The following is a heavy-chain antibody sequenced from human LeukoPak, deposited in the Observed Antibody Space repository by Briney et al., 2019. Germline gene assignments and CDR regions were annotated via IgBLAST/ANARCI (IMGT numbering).Heavy chain of an antibody. CDR1: GGSISSYY. Sequence: SETLSLTCTVSGGSISSYYWSWIRQPPGKGLEWIRYIYYSGSTNYNPSLKSRVTISVDTSKNQFSLKLSSVTAADTAVYYCARVTGGAYGDTYYYYSMDVWGQGTTVTVSS. V-gene: IGHV4-59*01. CDR3: ARVTGGAYGDTYYYYSMDV. J-gene: IGHJ6*02. CDR2: IYYSGST. D-gene: IGHD4-17*01.